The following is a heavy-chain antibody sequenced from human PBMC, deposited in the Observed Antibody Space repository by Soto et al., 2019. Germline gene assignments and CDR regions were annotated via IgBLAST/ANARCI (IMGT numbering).Heavy chain of an antibody. D-gene: IGHD3-22*01. J-gene: IGHJ4*02. CDR3: ASTYYNASSGPFDY. CDR1: GGSISSGNYY. Sequence: SETLSLTCTVSGGSISSGNYYWSWIRQHPGKGLEWIGYIYYSGSTYYNPSLKSRVTISVDTSKNQFSLKLSPVTAADTAVYYCASTYYNASSGPFDYWGQGTLVTVSS. V-gene: IGHV4-31*03. CDR2: IYYSGST.